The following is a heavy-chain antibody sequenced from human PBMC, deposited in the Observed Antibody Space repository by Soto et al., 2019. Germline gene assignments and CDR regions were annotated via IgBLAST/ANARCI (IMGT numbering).Heavy chain of an antibody. J-gene: IGHJ1*01. V-gene: IGHV3-15*01. CDR1: GFTFTNAW. D-gene: IGHD4-17*01. CDR3: TTARGTYGAEYFQH. CDR2: ITSQTAGETT. Sequence: PGGSLGPSCAASGFTFTNAWMSWAGKVRGKGLEWVGRITSQTAGETTDYAAPVKGRFTISRDDSKNTLYLQMNSLKTEDTAVYYCTTARGTYGAEYFQHWGQGTLVTVSS.